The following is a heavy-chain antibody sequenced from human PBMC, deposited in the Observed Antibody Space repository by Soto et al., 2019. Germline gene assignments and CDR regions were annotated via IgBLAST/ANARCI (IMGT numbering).Heavy chain of an antibody. D-gene: IGHD6-19*01. J-gene: IGHJ4*02. CDR1: SDSIAGENW. CDR3: ARVFSSGSGWMYYFDF. V-gene: IGHV4-4*02. Sequence: QVQLQESGPGLVKPSETLSLTCTVSSDSIAGENWWSWVRQPPGLGLERIGEVFHTGGTNYNPSRKSRVTMEVDKSKNQFSLKLISATAADTAVYYCARVFSSGSGWMYYFDFWGQGTLVSVSS. CDR2: VFHTGGT.